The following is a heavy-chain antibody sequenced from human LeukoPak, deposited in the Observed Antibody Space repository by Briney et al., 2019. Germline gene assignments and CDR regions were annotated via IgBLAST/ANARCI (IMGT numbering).Heavy chain of an antibody. Sequence: ASVKVSCKASGYTFTSYGISWVRQAPGQGLEWMGWISAYNGNTNYAQKLQGRVTMTTDTSTSTAYMELRSLRSDDTAVYYCARDSLTIFGVVRLAYWGQGTLVTVSS. CDR1: GYTFTSYG. V-gene: IGHV1-18*01. CDR2: ISAYNGNT. J-gene: IGHJ4*02. D-gene: IGHD3-3*01. CDR3: ARDSLTIFGVVRLAY.